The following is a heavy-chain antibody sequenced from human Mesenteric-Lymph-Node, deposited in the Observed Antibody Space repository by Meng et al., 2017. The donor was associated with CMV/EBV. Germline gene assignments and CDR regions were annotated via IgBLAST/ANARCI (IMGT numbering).Heavy chain of an antibody. V-gene: IGHV1-2*02. CDR2: MNFNSGAT. J-gene: IGHJ5*02. D-gene: IGHD1-7*01. CDR1: GHTLTGSY. Sequence: ASVKVSCKASGHTLTGSYVHWVRQAPGQGLEWMGWMNFNSGATNYAQMFQGRVSMTRDTSITTVYMELSSLRFDDTAVYYCATGGIGGTDNWFDPWGHGTLVTVSS. CDR3: ATGGIGGTDNWFDP.